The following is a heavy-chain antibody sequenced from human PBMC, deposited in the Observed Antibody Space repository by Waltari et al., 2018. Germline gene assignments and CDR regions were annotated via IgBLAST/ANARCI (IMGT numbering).Heavy chain of an antibody. D-gene: IGHD1-1*01. CDR3: ARTTYNWNDGGFDP. CDR1: GYSISRGYY. J-gene: IGHJ5*02. V-gene: IGHV4-38-2*01. CDR2: IYHSGST. Sequence: QVQLQESGPGLVKPSETLSLTCAVSGYSISRGYYWGWIRQPPGKGLEWIGSIYHSGSTYYNPSLKSRVTISVDTSKNQFSLKLSSVTAADTAVYYCARTTYNWNDGGFDPWGQGTLVTVSS.